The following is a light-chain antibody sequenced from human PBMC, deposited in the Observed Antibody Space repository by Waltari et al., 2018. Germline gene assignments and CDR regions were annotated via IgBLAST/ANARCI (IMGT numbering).Light chain of an antibody. V-gene: IGLV1-44*01. CDR3: ATWDDSLNGRV. CDR2: ANY. J-gene: IGLJ3*02. CDR1: SSNIGIHT. Sequence: QSVLPQPPLASGTPGQRVTISCSGNSSNIGIHTLTCYQQLPGTAPKLLIYANYHRPSGVPDRFSASKSDTSTSLAISGLQSEDEADYFCATWDDSLNGRVFGGGTKLAVL.